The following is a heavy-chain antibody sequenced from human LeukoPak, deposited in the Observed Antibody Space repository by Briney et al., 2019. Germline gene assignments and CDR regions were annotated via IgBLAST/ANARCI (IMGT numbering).Heavy chain of an antibody. CDR3: ARSCTNGVCYTFDY. V-gene: IGHV3-30-3*01. J-gene: IGHJ4*02. CDR2: ISYDGSNK. Sequence: PGGSLRLSCAASGFTFSSYAMHWVRQAPGKGLEWVAVISYDGSNKYYADSVKGRFTISRDNSKNTLYLQMNSLGAEDTAVYYCARSCTNGVCYTFDYWGQGTLVTVSS. CDR1: GFTFSSYA. D-gene: IGHD2-8*01.